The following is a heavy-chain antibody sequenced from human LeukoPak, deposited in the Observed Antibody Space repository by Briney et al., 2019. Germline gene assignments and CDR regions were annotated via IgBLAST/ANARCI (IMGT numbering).Heavy chain of an antibody. CDR2: ISAYNGNT. CDR1: GYTFTSYG. D-gene: IGHD3-22*01. CDR3: ARGPNYYDSSGYYYGRAFDI. J-gene: IGHJ3*02. V-gene: IGHV1-18*01. Sequence: ASVKVSCKASGYTFTSYGISWVRQAPGQGLEWIGWISAYNGNTNYAQKLQGRVTMTTDTSTSTAYMELRSLRSDDTAVYYCARGPNYYDSSGYYYGRAFDIWGQGTMVTVSS.